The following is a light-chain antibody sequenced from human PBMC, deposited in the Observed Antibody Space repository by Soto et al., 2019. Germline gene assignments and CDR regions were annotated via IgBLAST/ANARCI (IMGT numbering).Light chain of an antibody. CDR2: GAS. J-gene: IGKJ3*01. Sequence: EIVLTQSPCTLSLSRGERATLSCRASQSVSSSYLAWYQQKPGQAPRLLIYGASSRATGIPDRFSGSGSGTDFTLTISRLEPEDFAAYYCQQYGSPITFGPGTKVDIK. CDR3: QQYGSPIT. CDR1: QSVSSSY. V-gene: IGKV3-20*01.